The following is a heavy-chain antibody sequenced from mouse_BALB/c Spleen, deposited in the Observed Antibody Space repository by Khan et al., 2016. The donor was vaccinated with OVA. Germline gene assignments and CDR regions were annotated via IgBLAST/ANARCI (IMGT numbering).Heavy chain of an antibody. CDR1: GYTFTSNT. V-gene: IGHV1-4*01. D-gene: IGHD2-14*01. CDR2: INPRRGYT. CDR3: ARRTTGYAMDY. J-gene: IGHJ4*01. Sequence: QVQLQQSGAELARPGASVKMSCEASGYTFTSNTMHWVKQRPGQGLEWIGYINPRRGYTNYNQKFKDKATLTADKSSSTAYMQLSSLTSEDSAVYYCARRTTGYAMDYWGQGTSVIVSS.